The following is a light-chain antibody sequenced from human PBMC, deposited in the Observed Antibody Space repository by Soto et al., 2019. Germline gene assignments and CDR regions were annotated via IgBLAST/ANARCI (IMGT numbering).Light chain of an antibody. CDR2: GAS. CDR1: QSVSNNY. J-gene: IGKJ1*01. Sequence: EIVLTQSPGTLSLSPGERATLSCRASQSVSNNYLAWYQQKPGQAPRLLIYGASNRATGIPDRFSGSGSGTDFTLTISRLEPEDFAVYFCQQYGRPPKTFGLGTKVDIK. CDR3: QQYGRPPKT. V-gene: IGKV3-20*01.